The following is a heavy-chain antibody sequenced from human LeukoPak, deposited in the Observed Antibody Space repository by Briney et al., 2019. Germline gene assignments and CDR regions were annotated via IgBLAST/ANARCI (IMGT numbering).Heavy chain of an antibody. J-gene: IGHJ6*03. D-gene: IGHD3-10*01. CDR2: IYYDGNT. V-gene: IGHV4-59*08. CDR1: GGSISSYY. Sequence: SETLSLTCTVSGGSISSYYWSWIRQSPGKGLEWIGYIYYDGNTNYNPSLKSRVTISLDTSKNQFSLEMSSVTAADTAVYYCVRHVLFYYYYYMDAWGTGTTVTVSS. CDR3: VRHVLFYYYYYMDA.